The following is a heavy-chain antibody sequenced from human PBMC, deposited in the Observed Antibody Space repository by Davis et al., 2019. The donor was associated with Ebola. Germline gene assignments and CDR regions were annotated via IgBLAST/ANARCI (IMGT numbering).Heavy chain of an antibody. J-gene: IGHJ4*02. Sequence: ASVKVSCKASGYTFTSYYMHWVRQAPGQGLECMGWINPNSGGTNYAQKFQGRVTMTRDTSISTAYMELSRLRSDDTAVYYCATSGSYGTLIDYWGLGTLVTVSS. CDR1: GYTFTSYY. CDR3: ATSGSYGTLIDY. CDR2: INPNSGGT. D-gene: IGHD1-26*01. V-gene: IGHV1-2*02.